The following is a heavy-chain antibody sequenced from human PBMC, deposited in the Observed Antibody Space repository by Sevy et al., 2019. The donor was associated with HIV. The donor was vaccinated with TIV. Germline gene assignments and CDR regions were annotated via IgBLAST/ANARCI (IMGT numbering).Heavy chain of an antibody. CDR3: ARLVSSGWYFDN. V-gene: IGHV4-59*12. CDR2: IHYSGTT. Sequence: SESLSLTCTVSGDSISTYYWSWIRQAPGKGLEWIGYIHYSGTTNYNPSLKSRVTISVDTSKNHFSLKLSSVTAADTAVYYCARLVSSGWYFDNWGQGTLVTVSS. D-gene: IGHD6-19*01. J-gene: IGHJ4*02. CDR1: GDSISTYY.